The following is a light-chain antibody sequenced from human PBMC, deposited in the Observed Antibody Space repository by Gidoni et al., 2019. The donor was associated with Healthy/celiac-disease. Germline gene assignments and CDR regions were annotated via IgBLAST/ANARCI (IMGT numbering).Light chain of an antibody. CDR3: QQLNSYRWT. CDR2: AAS. Sequence: ITCRASQGISSYLAWYQQKPGKAPKLLIYAASTLQSGVPSRFSGSGSGTEFTLTISSLQPEDFATYYCQQLNSYRWTFXQXTKVXIK. V-gene: IGKV1-9*01. J-gene: IGKJ1*01. CDR1: QGISSY.